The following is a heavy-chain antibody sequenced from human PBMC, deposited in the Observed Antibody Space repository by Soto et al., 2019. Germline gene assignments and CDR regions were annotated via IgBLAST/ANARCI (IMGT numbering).Heavy chain of an antibody. CDR1: GYSFTRHD. D-gene: IGHD4-4*01. CDR2: MNRNSGNA. CDR3: ARGAYNDYSHWFDP. J-gene: IGHJ5*02. Sequence: ASVKVSCKATGYSFTRHDINWLRQAAGQGLEWMGWMNRNSGNAVYAQKFQGSVTMTRNTAMTTAYIEVTSLKSEDTAVYFCARGAYNDYSHWFDPWGQGTLVTVSS. V-gene: IGHV1-8*01.